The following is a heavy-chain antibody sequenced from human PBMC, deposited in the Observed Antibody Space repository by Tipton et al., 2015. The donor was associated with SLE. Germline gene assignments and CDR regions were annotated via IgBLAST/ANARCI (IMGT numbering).Heavy chain of an antibody. Sequence: SLRLSCAASGFTFSSYAMSWVRQAPGKGLEWVSAISGSGGSTYYADSVKGRFTISRDNSKNTQYLQMNSLRAEDTAVYYCARIGSGSPLWAFDIWGQGTMVTVSS. CDR1: GFTFSSYA. V-gene: IGHV3-23*01. D-gene: IGHD3-10*01. CDR2: ISGSGGST. J-gene: IGHJ3*02. CDR3: ARIGSGSPLWAFDI.